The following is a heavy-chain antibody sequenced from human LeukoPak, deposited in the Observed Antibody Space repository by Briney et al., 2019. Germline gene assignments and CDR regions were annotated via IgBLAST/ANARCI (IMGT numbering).Heavy chain of an antibody. V-gene: IGHV4-39*01. D-gene: IGHD1-26*01. CDR3: VRPIVPGYVDS. J-gene: IGHJ4*02. Sequence: SETLSLTCTVSGASITSTDFCWTWIRQSPGKRLEWIATISYSGTTYYTPSFKPPAAISIEPSHNPFSLRPYPATAADTAVYYFVRPIVPGYVDSWGQGTLVTVFS. CDR2: ISYSGTT. CDR1: GASITSTDFC.